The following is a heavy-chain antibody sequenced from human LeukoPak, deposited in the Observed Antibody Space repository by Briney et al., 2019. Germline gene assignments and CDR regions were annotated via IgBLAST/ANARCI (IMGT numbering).Heavy chain of an antibody. V-gene: IGHV3-21*01. D-gene: IGHD3-16*01. CDR1: GFTFSSYS. CDR3: ARVPHLMITFGGVNYYYYYYMDV. CDR2: ISSTSTYI. J-gene: IGHJ6*03. Sequence: GGSLRLSCAASGFTFSSYSMNWVRQAPGKGLEWVSSISSTSTYIYYADSVKGRFTISRDNAKTSLYLQMNSLRAEDTAVYYCARVPHLMITFGGVNYYYYYYMDVWGKGTTVTISS.